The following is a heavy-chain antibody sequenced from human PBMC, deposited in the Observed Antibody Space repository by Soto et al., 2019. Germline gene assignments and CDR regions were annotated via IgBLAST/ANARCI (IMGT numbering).Heavy chain of an antibody. CDR1: GGSISSSNW. V-gene: IGHV4-4*02. Sequence: SETLSLTCAVPGGSISSSNWWSWVRQPPGKGLEWIGEIYHSGSTNYNPSLKSRVTISVDKSKNQFSLKLSSVTAADTAVYYCARDRASSDNDAFDIWGQGTMVAVSS. CDR3: ARDRASSDNDAFDI. J-gene: IGHJ3*02. D-gene: IGHD3-22*01. CDR2: IYHSGST.